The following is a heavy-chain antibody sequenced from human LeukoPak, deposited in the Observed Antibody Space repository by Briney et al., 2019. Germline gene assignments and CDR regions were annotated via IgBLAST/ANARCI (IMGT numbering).Heavy chain of an antibody. D-gene: IGHD6-13*01. J-gene: IGHJ4*02. CDR1: GGSISSYY. Sequence: SETLSLTCTVSGGSISSYYWSWIRQPPGKGLEWIGYIYYSGNTNYNPSLKSRVTISVDTSKNQFSLKLSSVTAADTAVYYCARGPGIAAADFDYWGQGTLVTVSS. CDR3: ARGPGIAAADFDY. V-gene: IGHV4-59*01. CDR2: IYYSGNT.